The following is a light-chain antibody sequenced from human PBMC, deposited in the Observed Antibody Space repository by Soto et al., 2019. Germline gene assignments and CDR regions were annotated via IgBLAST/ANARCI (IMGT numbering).Light chain of an antibody. CDR2: GAS. J-gene: IGKJ1*01. V-gene: IGKV3-20*01. CDR1: QSISSVF. Sequence: IVLTQSPGTLSLSPRERATLSCRASQSISSVFLAWYQQKPGQAPRLLIYGASSRATGIPDRFSGSGSGTDFTLTISRLEPEDSAMYYCQQYSSSTWTFGPGTKVESK. CDR3: QQYSSSTWT.